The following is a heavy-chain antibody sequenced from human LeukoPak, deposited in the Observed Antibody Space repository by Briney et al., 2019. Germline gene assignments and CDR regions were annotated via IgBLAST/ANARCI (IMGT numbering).Heavy chain of an antibody. CDR3: ARGHALDGFDI. V-gene: IGHV3-7*01. J-gene: IGHJ3*02. Sequence: GGSLRLSCAASGFTFSRYWMSWVRQAPGKGPEWVANIKQDGSEKYYVDSVKGRFTISRDSVRNSLYLQMNSLRAEDTAVYYCARGHALDGFDIWGQGTMVTVSS. CDR1: GFTFSRYW. CDR2: IKQDGSEK.